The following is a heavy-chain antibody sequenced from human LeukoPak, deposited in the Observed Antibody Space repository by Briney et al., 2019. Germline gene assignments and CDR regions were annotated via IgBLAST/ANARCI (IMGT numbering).Heavy chain of an antibody. D-gene: IGHD3-22*01. V-gene: IGHV1-3*03. CDR2: INAGNGNT. CDR3: ARGTAYYYDSSGYSLGY. Sequence: ASVKVSCKASGYTFTSYAMHWVRQAPGQRLEWMGWINAGNGNTKYSQEFQGRVTITRDTSASTAYMELSSLRSEDMAVYYCARGTAYYYDSSGYSLGYWGQGTLVTVSS. J-gene: IGHJ4*02. CDR1: GYTFTSYA.